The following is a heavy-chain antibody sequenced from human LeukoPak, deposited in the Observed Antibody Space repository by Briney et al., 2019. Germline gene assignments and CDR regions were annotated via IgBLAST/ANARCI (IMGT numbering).Heavy chain of an antibody. CDR3: ARDRAMAYCGGDCYLAGDAFDI. J-gene: IGHJ3*02. V-gene: IGHV4-38-2*02. Sequence: SETLSLTCTVSGYSISSGYYWGWIRQPPGKGLEWIGSIYHSGSTYYNPSLKSRVTISVDTSKNQFSLKLSSVTAADTAVYYCARDRAMAYCGGDCYLAGDAFDIWGQGTMVTVSS. CDR2: IYHSGST. D-gene: IGHD2-21*02. CDR1: GYSISSGYY.